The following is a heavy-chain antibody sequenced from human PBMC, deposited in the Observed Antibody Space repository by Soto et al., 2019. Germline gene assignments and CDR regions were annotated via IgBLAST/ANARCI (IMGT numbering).Heavy chain of an antibody. D-gene: IGHD3-3*01. CDR3: ARGGYDFWSGRGNYGMDV. Sequence: SETLSPSCTVSGLSISIGGSSWCSIPQQPGKGLEWIGYIYYSGSTYYNPSLKSRVTISVDTSKNQFSLKLSSVTAADTAVYYCARGGYDFWSGRGNYGMDVSGQGATVT. V-gene: IGHV4-31*03. CDR1: GLSISIGGSS. J-gene: IGHJ6*02. CDR2: IYYSGST.